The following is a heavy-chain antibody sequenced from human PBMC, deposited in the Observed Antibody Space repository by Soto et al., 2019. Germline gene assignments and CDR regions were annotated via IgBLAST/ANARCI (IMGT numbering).Heavy chain of an antibody. V-gene: IGHV1-24*01. J-gene: IGHJ5*02. D-gene: IGHD3-22*01. Sequence: ASVKVSCKVSGYTLTELSMHWVRQAPGKGLEWMGGFDPEDGETIYAQKFQGRVTMTEDTSTDTAYMELSSLRSEDTAVYYCVIARAPAAPLGTWGKGNLVTVSS. CDR3: VIARAPAAPLGT. CDR1: GYTLTELS. CDR2: FDPEDGET.